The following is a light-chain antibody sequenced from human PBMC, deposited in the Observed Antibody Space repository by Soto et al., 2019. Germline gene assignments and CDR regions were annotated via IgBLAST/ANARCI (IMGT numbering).Light chain of an antibody. CDR1: NSNIGAGYH. CDR2: GNS. CDR3: QAYDSSRSGWV. J-gene: IGLJ3*02. V-gene: IGLV1-40*01. Sequence: QSVLTQPPAVSGAPGQRVTISCTGYNSNIGAGYHVHWYQQLPGTAPKLLIYGNSNRPSGVPDRFSASKSGTSASLAITGLQAEDEADYYCQAYDSSRSGWVFGGGTKLTVL.